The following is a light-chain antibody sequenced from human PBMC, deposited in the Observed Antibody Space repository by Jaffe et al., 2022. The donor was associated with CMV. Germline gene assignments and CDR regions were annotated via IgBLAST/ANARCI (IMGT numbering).Light chain of an antibody. CDR3: QSADSTGSVV. V-gene: IGLV3-25*03. CDR2: KDS. Sequence: SYELTQPPSVSVSPGQTAKITCSGDALPKQYAYWYQQKPGQAPVLVMYKDSERPSGIPERFSGSSSGTTVTLTIGGVQAEDEADYYCQSADSTGSVVFGGGTKVTVL. CDR1: ALPKQY. J-gene: IGLJ2*01.